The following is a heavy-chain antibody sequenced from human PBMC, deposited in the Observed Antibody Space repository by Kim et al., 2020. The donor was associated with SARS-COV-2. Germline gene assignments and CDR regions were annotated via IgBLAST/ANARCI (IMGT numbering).Heavy chain of an antibody. D-gene: IGHD3-10*01. V-gene: IGHV4-39*01. CDR3: ARHPRSMVRGVKDDWFDP. CDR1: GGSISSSSYY. Sequence: SETLSLTCTVSGGSISSSSYYWGWIRQPPGKGLEWIGSIYYSGSTYYNPSLKSRVTISVDTSKNQFSLKLSSVTAADTAVYYCARHPRSMVRGVKDDWFDPWGQGTLVTVSS. CDR2: IYYSGST. J-gene: IGHJ5*02.